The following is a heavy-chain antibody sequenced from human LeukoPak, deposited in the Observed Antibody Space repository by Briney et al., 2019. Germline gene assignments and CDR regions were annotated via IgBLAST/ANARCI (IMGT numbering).Heavy chain of an antibody. J-gene: IGHJ3*02. Sequence: PGGSLRLSCAASGFTVSGNYMSWVRQAPGKGLEWVSHIYSGGDTYYADSVKGRFTISRDNSKNTLYLQMDSLRAEDTAVYYCATRYCSSTSCHRGAFDIWGQGTMVTVSS. CDR3: ATRYCSSTSCHRGAFDI. CDR2: IYSGGDT. D-gene: IGHD2-2*01. CDR1: GFTVSGNY. V-gene: IGHV3-66*02.